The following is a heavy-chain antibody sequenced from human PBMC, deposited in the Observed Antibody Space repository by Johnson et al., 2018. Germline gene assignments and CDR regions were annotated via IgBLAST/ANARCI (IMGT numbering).Heavy chain of an antibody. Sequence: QVQLVQSGGGVVQPGRSLRLSCAASGFTFSSYGMHWVRQAPGKGLAWVAVISYDGSNKYYADSVKGRFTISIDNSKNTRYLQMNSLRAEETAVYYCAKDESYDFWSGPYYGMDVWGQGTTVTVSS. J-gene: IGHJ6*02. CDR1: GFTFSSYG. CDR2: ISYDGSNK. CDR3: AKDESYDFWSGPYYGMDV. D-gene: IGHD3-3*01. V-gene: IGHV3-30*18.